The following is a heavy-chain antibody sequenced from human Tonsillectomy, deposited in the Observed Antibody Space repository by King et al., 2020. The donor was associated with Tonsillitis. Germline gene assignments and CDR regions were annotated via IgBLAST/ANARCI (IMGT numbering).Heavy chain of an antibody. CDR3: ARDYGSGTYYKRPLTY. CDR2: IYYRGST. CDR1: GVPMSAYY. V-gene: IGHV4-59*01. Sequence: VQLQESGPGLVKPSETLSFTCTVSGVPMSAYYWSWVRQLPGKPLEWSGYIYYRGSTKYTASLNSGVTNSADTSENQFSLNMTSVTAADTAVYYCARDYGSGTYYKRPLTYWGQGTLVTVSS. D-gene: IGHD3-10*01. J-gene: IGHJ4*02.